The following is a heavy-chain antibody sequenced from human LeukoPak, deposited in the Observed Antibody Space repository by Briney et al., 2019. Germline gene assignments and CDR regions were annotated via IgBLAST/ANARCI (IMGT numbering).Heavy chain of an antibody. J-gene: IGHJ4*02. CDR3: ARGSSGWFKDY. V-gene: IGHV4-38-2*01. CDR2: IYHSGST. D-gene: IGHD6-19*01. CDR1: GYSISSGYY. Sequence: SETLSLTCAVSGYSISSGYYWGWIRQPPGKGLAWIGSIYHSGSTYYNPSLKSRVTISVDTSKNQFSLKLSSVTAADTAVYYCARGSSGWFKDYWGQGTLVTVSS.